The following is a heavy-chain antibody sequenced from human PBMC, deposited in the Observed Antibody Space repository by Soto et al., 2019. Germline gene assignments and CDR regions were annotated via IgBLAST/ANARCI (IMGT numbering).Heavy chain of an antibody. CDR2: IYYSGPT. CDR1: GGSVSRDSNF. V-gene: IGHV4-61*01. D-gene: IGHD4-4*01. CDR3: ARGYSHYAH. Sequence: PWETLSLTCTVHGGSVSRDSNFWSWIRQPPGKGLEWIGYIYYSGPTRYTPSLESRVTISIDSSKNQVSLNLTSVTAADTAVYYCARGYSHYAHWGRGTLVTVSS. J-gene: IGHJ4*02.